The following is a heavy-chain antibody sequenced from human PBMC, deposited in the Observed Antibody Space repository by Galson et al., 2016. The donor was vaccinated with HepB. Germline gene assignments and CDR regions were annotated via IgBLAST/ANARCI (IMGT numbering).Heavy chain of an antibody. V-gene: IGHV3-48*02. Sequence: SLRLSCAASGFTFSTYSMNWVRQAPGKGLEWVSYISRSSSAIYYAYSVKGRFTISRDNAKNSLYLQVNSLRDEDTAGYYCARDRGSYSPFDYWGQGTLVTVSS. J-gene: IGHJ4*01. CDR1: GFTFSTYS. CDR2: ISRSSSAI. D-gene: IGHD3-10*01. CDR3: ARDRGSYSPFDY.